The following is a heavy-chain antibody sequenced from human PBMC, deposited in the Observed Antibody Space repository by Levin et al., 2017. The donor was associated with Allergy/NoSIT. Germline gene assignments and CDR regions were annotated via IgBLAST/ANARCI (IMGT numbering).Heavy chain of an antibody. Sequence: NPSETLSLTCTVSGGSISSYYWSWIRQPPGKGLEWIGYIYYTGSTNHNPSLKSRVTISVDTSKNQFSLKLSSVTAADTAVYYCARVAYSGSYYGLFDSWGQGTLVTVSS. CDR3: ARVAYSGSYYGLFDS. V-gene: IGHV4-59*13. J-gene: IGHJ4*02. CDR1: GGSISSYY. CDR2: IYYTGST. D-gene: IGHD1-26*01.